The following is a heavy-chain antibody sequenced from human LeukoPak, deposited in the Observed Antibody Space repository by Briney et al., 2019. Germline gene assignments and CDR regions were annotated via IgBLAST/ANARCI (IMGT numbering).Heavy chain of an antibody. Sequence: EASVKVSCKASGYTFTSYDINWVRQAPGQGLEWMGWMNPNSGNTGYAQKFQGRVTMTRSTSISTAYMELTSLRSEDTAVYYCARNDYGDGDAFDIWGQGTMVTVSP. CDR2: MNPNSGNT. D-gene: IGHD4-17*01. V-gene: IGHV1-8*01. CDR1: GYTFTSYD. CDR3: ARNDYGDGDAFDI. J-gene: IGHJ3*02.